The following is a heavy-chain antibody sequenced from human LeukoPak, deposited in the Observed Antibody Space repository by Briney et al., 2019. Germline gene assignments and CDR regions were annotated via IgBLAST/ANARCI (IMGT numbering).Heavy chain of an antibody. D-gene: IGHD3-22*01. CDR1: GYTFTSYY. Sequence: ASVKVSCKASGYTFTSYYMHWVRQAPGQGLEWMGIINPSGGSTSYAQKFQGRVTMTRDTSTSTVYMELSSLRSEDTAVYYCARTENYYDSSGYSWFDYWGQGTLVTVSS. J-gene: IGHJ4*02. CDR2: INPSGGST. V-gene: IGHV1-46*01. CDR3: ARTENYYDSSGYSWFDY.